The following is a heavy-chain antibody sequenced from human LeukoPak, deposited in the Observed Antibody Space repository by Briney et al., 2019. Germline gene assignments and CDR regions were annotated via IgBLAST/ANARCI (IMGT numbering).Heavy chain of an antibody. CDR2: MNPNSGNT. Sequence: ASVKVPCKASGYTFTSYDINWVRQATGQGLEWMGWMNPNSGNTGYAQKFQGRVTMTRNTSISTAYMELSSLRSEDTAVYYCAVGYYGSGSYSYWGQGTLVTVSS. V-gene: IGHV1-8*01. CDR3: AVGYYGSGSYSY. D-gene: IGHD3-10*01. CDR1: GYTFTSYD. J-gene: IGHJ4*02.